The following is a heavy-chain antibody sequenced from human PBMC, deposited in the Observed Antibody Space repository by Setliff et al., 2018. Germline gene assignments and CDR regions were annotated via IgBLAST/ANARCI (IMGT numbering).Heavy chain of an antibody. Sequence: PSETLSLTCTVSGGSIGPHYWSWIRQAPGKGLEWIGHIFYSDTAKYYPSLESRAAISVDSSKNQFSLKLRSVTAADTAVYYCARDRSTVIRGVTSFFYYYMDVWGGGTTVTVSS. CDR2: IFYSDTA. CDR3: ARDRSTVIRGVTSFFYYYMDV. D-gene: IGHD3-10*01. J-gene: IGHJ6*03. V-gene: IGHV4-59*11. CDR1: GGSIGPHY.